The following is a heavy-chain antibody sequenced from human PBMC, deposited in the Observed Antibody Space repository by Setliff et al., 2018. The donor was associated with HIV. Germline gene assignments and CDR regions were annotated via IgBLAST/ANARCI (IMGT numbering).Heavy chain of an antibody. CDR2: TYPGDSTT. V-gene: IGHV5-51*01. J-gene: IGHJ4*02. CDR1: GYSFSDYW. Sequence: PGESLKISCKASGYSFSDYWIGWVRQMPGKGLEWMGVTYPGDSTTRYSPSLEGQVTISADRSINTAFLQWSSLEASDTAMYYCARHRAGYSGHAIPILDYWGQGTLVTVSS. D-gene: IGHD5-12*01. CDR3: ARHRAGYSGHAIPILDY.